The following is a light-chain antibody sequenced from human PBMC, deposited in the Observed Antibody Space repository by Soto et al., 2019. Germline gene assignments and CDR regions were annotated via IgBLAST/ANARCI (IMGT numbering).Light chain of an antibody. CDR2: GNS. J-gene: IGLJ1*01. V-gene: IGLV1-40*01. Sequence: QSVLTQPPSMSGAPGQRVTISCTGSSSNIGAGYDVHWYQQLPGTAPKLLIYGNSNRPSGVPDRFSGSKSGTSASLAITGLQAADEADYYCQSYDSSLSGYVFGTGTKLTVL. CDR1: SSNIGAGYD. CDR3: QSYDSSLSGYV.